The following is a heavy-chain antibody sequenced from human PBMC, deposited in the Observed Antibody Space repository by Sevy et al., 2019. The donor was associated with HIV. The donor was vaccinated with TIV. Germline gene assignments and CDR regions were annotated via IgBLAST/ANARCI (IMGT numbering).Heavy chain of an antibody. J-gene: IGHJ4*02. CDR1: GYNFASYG. Sequence: ASVKVSCKTPGYNFASYGITWVRQAPGQGLEWMGWIGVYNGNANSAQNLQARFTMTTDTATSTAYMELTSLRSDDTAVYYCARVPTYYYGSATYFDYWGQGTLVTVSS. D-gene: IGHD3-10*01. CDR3: ARVPTYYYGSATYFDY. V-gene: IGHV1-18*01. CDR2: IGVYNGNA.